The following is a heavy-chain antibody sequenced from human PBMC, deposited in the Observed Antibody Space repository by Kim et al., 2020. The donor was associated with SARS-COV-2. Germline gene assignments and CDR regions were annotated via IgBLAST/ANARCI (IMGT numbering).Heavy chain of an antibody. CDR3: ARGVVLMVYASPFDY. CDR2: ISYDGSNK. V-gene: IGHV3-30-3*01. J-gene: IGHJ4*02. D-gene: IGHD2-8*01. Sequence: GGSLRLSCAASGFTFSSYAMHWVRQAPGKGLEWVAVISYDGSNKYYADSVKGRFTISRDNSKNTLYLQMNSLRAEDTAVYYCARGVVLMVYASPFDYWGQGTLVTVSS. CDR1: GFTFSSYA.